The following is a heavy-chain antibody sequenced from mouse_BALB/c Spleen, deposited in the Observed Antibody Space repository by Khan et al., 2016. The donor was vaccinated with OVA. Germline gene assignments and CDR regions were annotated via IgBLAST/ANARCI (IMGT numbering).Heavy chain of an antibody. D-gene: IGHD2-14*01. CDR1: GFDFSRYW. V-gene: IGHV4-1*02. J-gene: IGHJ3*01. CDR2: INPDSSTI. CDR3: ARPYRYDGRAWFAY. Sequence: EVKLLESGGGLVQPGGSLKLSCAASGFDFSRYWMSWVRQAPGKGLEWIGEINPDSSTINYTPSLKDKFIISRDNAKNTLYLQMSKVRSEDTAPYYGARPYRYDGRAWFAYWGQGTLVTVSA.